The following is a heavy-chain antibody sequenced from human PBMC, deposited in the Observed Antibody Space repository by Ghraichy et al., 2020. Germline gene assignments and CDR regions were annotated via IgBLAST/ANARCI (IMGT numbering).Heavy chain of an antibody. V-gene: IGHV4-4*02. CDR3: ARARDYYYYYGMDV. Sequence: SETLSLTCAVSGDSINSNNWWSWVRPPPGKGLELIGEIYQSGSTNYKPSLKSRVTISIDKSKNQFSLKLSSVTAADTAVYYCARARDYYYYYGMDVWGQGTTVTGSS. J-gene: IGHJ6*02. CDR1: GDSINSNNW. CDR2: IYQSGST.